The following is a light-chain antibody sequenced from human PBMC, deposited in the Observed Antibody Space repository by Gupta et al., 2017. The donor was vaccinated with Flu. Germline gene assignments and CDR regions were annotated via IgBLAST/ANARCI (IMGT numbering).Light chain of an antibody. CDR3: QSYDSSLSGFYV. CDR1: SSNVGADYD. J-gene: IGLJ1*01. Sequence: QSVLTQPPSVSGAPGQRVTISCTGRSSNVGADYDVHWYQHVPGTAPNLLIFATFNRPSGGPDRFSGSKSGTSASLAITGLQAEDEADYYCQSYDSSLSGFYVFGTGTKVTVL. V-gene: IGLV1-40*01. CDR2: ATF.